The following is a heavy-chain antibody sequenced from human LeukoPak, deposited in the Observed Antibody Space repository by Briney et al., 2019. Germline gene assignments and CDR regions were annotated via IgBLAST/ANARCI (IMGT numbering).Heavy chain of an antibody. CDR3: ARRARGNGMDV. D-gene: IGHD1-26*01. CDR2: IYYSGST. Sequence: SETLSLTCAVSGYSISSSNWWGWIRQPPGKGLEWIGYIYYSGSTYYSPSLKSRVTMSVDTSKNQFSLKLSSVTAVDTAVYYCARRARGNGMDVWGQGTTVTVSS. J-gene: IGHJ6*02. CDR1: GYSISSSNW. V-gene: IGHV4-28*01.